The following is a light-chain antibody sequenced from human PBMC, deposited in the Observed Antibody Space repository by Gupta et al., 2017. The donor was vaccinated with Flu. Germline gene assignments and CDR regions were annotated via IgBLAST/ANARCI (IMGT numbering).Light chain of an antibody. CDR1: SSNIGSNN. CDR2: SNN. CDR3: SAWYDSRNAWV. V-gene: IGLV1-44*01. J-gene: IGLJ3*02. Sequence: QSVLPQPPSASGTPGQRVTISCSGSSSNIGSNNVHWYHQHPGTAPKLLIYSNNQRPSGVPERFSGSKSGTSAALAISGLQAEDEADYYCSAWYDSRNAWVCGGGTKLTVL.